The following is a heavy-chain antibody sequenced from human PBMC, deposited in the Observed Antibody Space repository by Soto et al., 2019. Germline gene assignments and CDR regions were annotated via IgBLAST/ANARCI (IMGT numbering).Heavy chain of an antibody. J-gene: IGHJ6*02. V-gene: IGHV1-2*04. CDR3: ARGGQYSNSWYLGGTYYFYYDMDV. CDR1: GYTFTGYY. Sequence: ASVKVSCKASGYTFTGYYMHWVRQAPGQGLEWMGWINPNSGGTDYAQKFQGWVTMTRDTSISTAYMELTRLRSDDTAVYYCARGGQYSNSWYLGGTYYFYYDMDVWGQGTTVTVSS. D-gene: IGHD6-13*01. CDR2: INPNSGGT.